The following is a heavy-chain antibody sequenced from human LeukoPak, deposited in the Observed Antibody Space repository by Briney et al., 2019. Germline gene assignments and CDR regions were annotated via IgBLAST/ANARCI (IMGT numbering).Heavy chain of an antibody. V-gene: IGHV5-51*01. J-gene: IGHJ5*01. CDR2: VYPGDSHT. CDR3: VRTPTCSSGSCYPNWFDS. CDR1: GYSFTNYW. Sequence: GESLKISCHGSGYSFTNYWIGWVRHMPGRGLDWMAIVYPGDSHTKYNPSFQGQVTISADKSSSTAYLQWISLRASDTAIYYCVRTPTCSSGSCYPNWFDSWGQGTLVTVSS. D-gene: IGHD2-15*01.